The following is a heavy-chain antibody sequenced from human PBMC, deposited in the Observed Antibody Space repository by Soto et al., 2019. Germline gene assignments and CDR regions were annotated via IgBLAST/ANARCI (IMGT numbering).Heavy chain of an antibody. V-gene: IGHV4-39*02. CDR1: GGSISNSSFF. CDR3: ARDRIAHYGARKLYYFDY. D-gene: IGHD2-21*01. J-gene: IGHJ4*02. CDR2: IYYSGTT. Sequence: WETLSLTCTVSGGSISNSSFFWGWIRQPPGKGLEWMGSIYYSGTTYNNPSLKSRITISVDTSENQLSLKLRSVTDADTAVYYCARDRIAHYGARKLYYFDYWGQGTPVTVSS.